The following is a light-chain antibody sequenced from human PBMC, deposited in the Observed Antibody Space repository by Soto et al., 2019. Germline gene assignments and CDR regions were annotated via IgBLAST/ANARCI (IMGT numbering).Light chain of an antibody. Sequence: EIVMTQSPATLSVSPWERATLSCMASQSVTSNLAWYQQKPGHSPRLLIYGAFTRATGVPARFSGFGSGTKFTLTISSLQSEDFAVYYCQQYTEWPLTFGGGTKV. CDR2: GAF. J-gene: IGKJ4*01. V-gene: IGKV3-15*01. CDR3: QQYTEWPLT. CDR1: QSVTSN.